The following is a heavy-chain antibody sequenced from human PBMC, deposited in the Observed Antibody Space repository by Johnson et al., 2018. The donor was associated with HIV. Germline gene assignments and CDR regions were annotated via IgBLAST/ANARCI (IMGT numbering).Heavy chain of an antibody. CDR3: ARDLGRPDAFDV. CDR2: ISVSGDST. V-gene: IGHV3-23*04. Sequence: VQLVESGGGLVQPGGSLRLSCAASGFTFSNYAMTWVRQSPGKGLEWVSTISVSGDSTYYADSVKGLFTISREKSKNTLYVQMNSLRVEDTAVYYCARDLGRPDAFDVWGQGTMVTVSS. CDR1: GFTFSNYA. J-gene: IGHJ3*01. D-gene: IGHD2-15*01.